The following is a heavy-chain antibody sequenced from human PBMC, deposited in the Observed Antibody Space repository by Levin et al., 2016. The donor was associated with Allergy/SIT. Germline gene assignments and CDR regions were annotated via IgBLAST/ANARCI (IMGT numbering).Heavy chain of an antibody. CDR3: AGVNYCGRYSCDTFDI. CDR1: EVSIGDHA. V-gene: IGHV3-73*01. Sequence: GESLKISCTASEVSIGDHAMNWVRQAPGKGLEWVGRIRTKADNYATAYAASVKGRFTISRDDSESTAYLQMSNLKTEDTAVYYCAGVNYCGRYSCDTFDIWGQGTMVTVSS. J-gene: IGHJ3*02. D-gene: IGHD4-23*01. CDR2: IRTKADNYAT.